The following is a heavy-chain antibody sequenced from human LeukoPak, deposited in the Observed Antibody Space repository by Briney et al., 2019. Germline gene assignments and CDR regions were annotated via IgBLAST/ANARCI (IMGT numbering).Heavy chain of an antibody. V-gene: IGHV1-2*02. Sequence: ASVKVSCKASGYTFTHSYMHWVRQAPGQGLEWMGWINPKTGGTNYAQRFQGRVTMTRDTSIRTVYMELNSLRSDDTAVYYCARDGRLTIFVRGIITEGSPPKNWGQGTLVTVSS. CDR3: ARDGRLTIFVRGIITEGSPPKN. D-gene: IGHD3-10*01. CDR1: GYTFTHSY. J-gene: IGHJ4*02. CDR2: INPKTGGT.